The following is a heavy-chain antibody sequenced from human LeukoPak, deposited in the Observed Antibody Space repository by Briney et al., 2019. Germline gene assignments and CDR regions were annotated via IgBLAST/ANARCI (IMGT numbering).Heavy chain of an antibody. V-gene: IGHV1-18*01. D-gene: IGHD6-25*01. CDR1: GYTFTSYG. J-gene: IGHJ4*02. CDR3: ARDPSSRLQPNYRPNDY. Sequence: ASVKVSCKASGYTFTSYGISWVRQAPGQGLEWMGWISAYNGNTNYAQKLQGRVTMTTDTSTSTAYMELRSLRSDDTAVYYCARDPSSRLQPNYRPNDYWGQGTLVTVSS. CDR2: ISAYNGNT.